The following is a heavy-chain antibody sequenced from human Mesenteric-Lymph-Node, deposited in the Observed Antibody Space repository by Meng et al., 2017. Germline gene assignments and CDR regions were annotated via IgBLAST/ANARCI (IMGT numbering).Heavy chain of an antibody. J-gene: IGHJ4*02. CDR2: ISSSGSTI. V-gene: IGHV3-48*04. D-gene: IGHD1-26*01. CDR1: GFTFSSYG. Sequence: GESLKISCAASGFTFSSYGMHWVRQAPGKGLEWVSYISSSGSTIYYADSVKGRFTISRDNAKNSLYLQMNSLRAEDTAVYYCARVGGTFDYWGQGTLVTVSS. CDR3: ARVGGTFDY.